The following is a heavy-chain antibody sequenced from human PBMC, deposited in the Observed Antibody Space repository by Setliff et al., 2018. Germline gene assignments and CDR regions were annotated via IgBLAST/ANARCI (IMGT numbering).Heavy chain of an antibody. CDR2: IYSSGNT. J-gene: IGHJ6*03. V-gene: IGHV3-53*01. Sequence: GGSLRLSCAASGFAVSGAYMSWVRQAPGKGLEWVSIIYSSGNTAYTDSVKGRFTISRDTSKNTVYLQMNNVTVEDTAVYFCARDGYYNFWSGYYLSYYYYYMDVWGKGTTVTVSS. CDR1: GFAVSGAY. CDR3: ARDGYYNFWSGYYLSYYYYYMDV. D-gene: IGHD3-3*01.